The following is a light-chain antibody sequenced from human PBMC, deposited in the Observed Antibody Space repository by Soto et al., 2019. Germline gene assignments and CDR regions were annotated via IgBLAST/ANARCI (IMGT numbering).Light chain of an antibody. CDR2: WAS. CDR1: QSVLYSSNNKNY. J-gene: IGKJ1*01. V-gene: IGKV4-1*01. Sequence: DIVMTQSPDSLAVSLGERVTINCKSSQSVLYSSNNKNYLAWYQQKPGQPPKLLIYWASTRESGVPDRFSGSGSGTDFTLTISSLQAEDVAVYFCQQCYSTPWTFGQGTKVEV. CDR3: QQCYSTPWT.